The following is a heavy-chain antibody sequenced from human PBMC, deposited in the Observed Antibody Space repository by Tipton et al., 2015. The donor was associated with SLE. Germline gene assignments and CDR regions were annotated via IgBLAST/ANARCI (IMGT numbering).Heavy chain of an antibody. V-gene: IGHV3-7*04. CDR2: IKQDGSEK. Sequence: SLRLSCAAFGFTFSSYWMHWVRQVPGKGLEWVANIKQDGSEKYYVDSVKGRFTISRDNAQNSLYLQMNSLRAEDTAVYYCAGEGVGAFDIWGQGTMVTVSS. CDR1: GFTFSSYW. D-gene: IGHD1-26*01. CDR3: AGEGVGAFDI. J-gene: IGHJ3*02.